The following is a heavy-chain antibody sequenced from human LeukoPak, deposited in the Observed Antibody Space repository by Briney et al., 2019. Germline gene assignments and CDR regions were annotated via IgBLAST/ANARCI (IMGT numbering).Heavy chain of an antibody. CDR2: ISNNDGST. V-gene: IGHV3-23*01. Sequence: GGSLRLSCAASGFTFSSYAMSWVRQAPGKGLEWVSTISNNDGSTYYADSVKGRFTISRDNNKNSLYLQMNSLRAEDTAFYCAKDNGYGDNPLDYWGQGTLVTVSS. CDR3: AKDNGYGDNPLDY. CDR1: GFTFSSYA. D-gene: IGHD4-17*01. J-gene: IGHJ4*02.